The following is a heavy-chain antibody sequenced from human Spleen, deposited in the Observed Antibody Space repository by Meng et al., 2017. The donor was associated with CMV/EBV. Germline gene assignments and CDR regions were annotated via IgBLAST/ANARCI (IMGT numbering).Heavy chain of an antibody. CDR2: IIPIFGTA. CDR3: ARANVDTAMAIYYYGMDV. Sequence: SVKVSCKASGGTFSSYAISWVRQAPGQGLEWMGGIIPIFGTANYAQKFQGRVTITTDESTSTAYMELSSLRSEDTAVYYCARANVDTAMAIYYYGMDVWGQGTTVTVSS. CDR1: GGTFSSYA. D-gene: IGHD5-18*01. J-gene: IGHJ6*02. V-gene: IGHV1-69*05.